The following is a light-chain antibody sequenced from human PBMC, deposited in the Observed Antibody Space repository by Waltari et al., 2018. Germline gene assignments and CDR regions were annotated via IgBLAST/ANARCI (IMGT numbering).Light chain of an antibody. CDR3: SSFTSDSTWV. CDR2: DVN. J-gene: IGLJ2*01. V-gene: IGLV2-14*03. Sequence: QSALTQPASVSGSPGQSITISCAGTSSDVGAYTYVSWYQHHPGKAPKPIIYDVNSRPSGVSNRFSGSKSGHTASLTISELQAEDEADYYCSSFTSDSTWVFGAGTKLTVL. CDR1: SSDVGAYTY.